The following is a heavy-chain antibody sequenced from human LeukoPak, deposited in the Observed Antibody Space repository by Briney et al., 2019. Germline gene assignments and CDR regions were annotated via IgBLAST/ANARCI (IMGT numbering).Heavy chain of an antibody. Sequence: GESLKISCKGSGYSFTSYWIGWVRQMPGKGLEWMGIIYPGDSDTRYSPSFQGQVTISADKSISTAYLQWSSLKASDTAMYYCARQGGEGDFWSGYKGPFDYWGQGTLVTVSS. V-gene: IGHV5-51*01. CDR1: GYSFTSYW. D-gene: IGHD3-3*01. CDR2: IYPGDSDT. J-gene: IGHJ4*02. CDR3: ARQGGEGDFWSGYKGPFDY.